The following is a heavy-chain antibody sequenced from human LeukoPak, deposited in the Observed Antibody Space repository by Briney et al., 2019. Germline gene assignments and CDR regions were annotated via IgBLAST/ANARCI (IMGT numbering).Heavy chain of an antibody. D-gene: IGHD1-26*01. J-gene: IGHJ3*02. CDR1: GGSISSYY. CDR3: ARHRLASLFDAFDI. CDR2: IYYSGGT. V-gene: IGHV4-59*08. Sequence: SETLSLTCTVSGGSISSYYWSWIRQPPGKGLEWIGYIYYSGGTNYNPSLKSRVTISVDTSKNQFSLKLSSVTAADTAVYYCARHRLASLFDAFDIWGQGTMATVSS.